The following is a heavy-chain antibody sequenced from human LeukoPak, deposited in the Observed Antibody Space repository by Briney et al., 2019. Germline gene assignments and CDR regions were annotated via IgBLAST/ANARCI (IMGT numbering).Heavy chain of an antibody. Sequence: PGGSLRLSCAASGFTFSDYYMSWIRQAPGKGLEWVSYISSSGSTIYYADSVKGRFTISRDNAKNSLYLQMNSLRAEDTAVYYCASESVAAGIINAYWGQGTLVTVSS. V-gene: IGHV3-11*01. CDR1: GFTFSDYY. CDR3: ASESVAAGIINAY. J-gene: IGHJ4*02. D-gene: IGHD6-13*01. CDR2: ISSSGSTI.